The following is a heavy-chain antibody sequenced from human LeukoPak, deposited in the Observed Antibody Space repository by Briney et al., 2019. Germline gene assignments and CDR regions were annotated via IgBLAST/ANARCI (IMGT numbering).Heavy chain of an antibody. CDR3: AVYNYYYGMDV. CDR1: GFTFSSHS. CDR2: ISSTSTYI. J-gene: IGHJ6*02. V-gene: IGHV3-21*01. Sequence: GGSLRLSCAASGFTFSSHSMNWVRQAPGKGLEWVSSISSTSTYIYTADSLRGRFTISRDNAKNSLYLQINSLRAEDTAVYYCAVYNYYYGMDVWGQGTTVTVSS.